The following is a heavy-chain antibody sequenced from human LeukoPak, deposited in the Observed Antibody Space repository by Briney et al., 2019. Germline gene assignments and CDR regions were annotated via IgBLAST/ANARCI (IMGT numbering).Heavy chain of an antibody. J-gene: IGHJ4*02. Sequence: GASVKVSCTASGYTFTGYYMHWVRQAPGQGLEWMGWINPNSGGTNYAQKFQGRVTMTRDTSISTAYMELSRLRSDDTAVYYCARGPLWLTPPLHYWGQGTLVTVSS. CDR2: INPNSGGT. V-gene: IGHV1-2*02. CDR3: ARGPLWLTPPLHY. CDR1: GYTFTGYY. D-gene: IGHD5-18*01.